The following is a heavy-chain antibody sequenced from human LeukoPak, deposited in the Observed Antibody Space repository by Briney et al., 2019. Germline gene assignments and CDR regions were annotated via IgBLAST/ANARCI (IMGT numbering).Heavy chain of an antibody. CDR1: GFTFSSYA. CDR2: ISYDGSNK. CDR3: ARDRVAYCGGDCYSFLYY. J-gene: IGHJ4*02. D-gene: IGHD2-21*02. Sequence: GGSLRLSCAASGFTFSSYAMHWVRQAPGKGLEWVAVISYDGSNKYYADSVKGRFTISRDNSKNTLYLQMNSLRAEDTAVYYCARDRVAYCGGDCYSFLYYWGQGTLVTVSS. V-gene: IGHV3-30*04.